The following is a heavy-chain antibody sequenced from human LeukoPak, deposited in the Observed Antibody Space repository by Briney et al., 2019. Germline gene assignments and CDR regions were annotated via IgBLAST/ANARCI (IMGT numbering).Heavy chain of an antibody. Sequence: PSETLSLTCTVSGDSISNYFWTWIRQPPGKGLESIGYIYYSGSSDYNPSLKSRATISVDTSKTQFSLKLSSVTAADTAVYYCARGYCSGGSCPRNPYYFDYWGQGTLVTVSS. V-gene: IGHV4-59*12. J-gene: IGHJ4*02. CDR1: GDSISNYF. D-gene: IGHD2-15*01. CDR2: IYYSGSS. CDR3: ARGYCSGGSCPRNPYYFDY.